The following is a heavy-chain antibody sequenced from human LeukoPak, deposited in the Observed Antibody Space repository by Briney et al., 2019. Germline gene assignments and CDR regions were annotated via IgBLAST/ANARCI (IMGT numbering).Heavy chain of an antibody. CDR2: IYYSGST. D-gene: IGHD3-10*01. J-gene: IGHJ4*02. V-gene: IGHV4-39*01. Sequence: SETLSLTCTVSGGSISSSSYYWGWIRQPPGKGLEWIGSIYYSGSTYHNPSLKSRVTISVDTSKNQFSLKLSSVTAADTAVYYCARLPMAMGVFDNWGQGTLVTVSS. CDR1: GGSISSSSYY. CDR3: ARLPMAMGVFDN.